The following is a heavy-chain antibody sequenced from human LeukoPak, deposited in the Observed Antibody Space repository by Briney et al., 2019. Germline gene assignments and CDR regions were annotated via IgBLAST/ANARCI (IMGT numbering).Heavy chain of an antibody. J-gene: IGHJ4*02. V-gene: IGHV1-18*01. CDR1: GYTFTTYG. Sequence: GASVKVSCKASGYTFTTYGISWVRQAPGQGLEWMGWISGYNGNTNYAQKLQGRVTMTTDTSTSTAYMELRSLRSDDTAVYYCAGDYDCSGGSCYSPPLDYWGQGTLVSVSS. CDR2: ISGYNGNT. CDR3: AGDYDCSGGSCYSPPLDY. D-gene: IGHD2-15*01.